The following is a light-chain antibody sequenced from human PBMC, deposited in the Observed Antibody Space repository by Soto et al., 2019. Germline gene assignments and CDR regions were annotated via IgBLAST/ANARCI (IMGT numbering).Light chain of an antibody. CDR2: DAS. Sequence: EIVLTQSPATLSLSPGERATLSCRASQSVSSYLAWYQQKPGQAPRLLIYDASNRATGIPARFSGSGSGTDFTLTISSLEPEDFAVYYCQQRSNWPRTFGQGTNLEIQ. V-gene: IGKV3-11*01. J-gene: IGKJ2*01. CDR3: QQRSNWPRT. CDR1: QSVSSY.